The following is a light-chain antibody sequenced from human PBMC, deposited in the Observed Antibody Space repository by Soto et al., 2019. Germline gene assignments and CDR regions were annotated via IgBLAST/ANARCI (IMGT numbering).Light chain of an antibody. Sequence: QSALTQPASVSGSPGQSITISCTGSSSDVGGYNHVSWYQQHPGKAPKLMIYEVSNRPSGVSNRFSGSKSGNTASLTISGLQAEDEVDYYCSSYTTSTTLIIFGGGTKVTAL. J-gene: IGLJ2*01. CDR3: SSYTTSTTLII. CDR1: SSDVGGYNH. CDR2: EVS. V-gene: IGLV2-14*01.